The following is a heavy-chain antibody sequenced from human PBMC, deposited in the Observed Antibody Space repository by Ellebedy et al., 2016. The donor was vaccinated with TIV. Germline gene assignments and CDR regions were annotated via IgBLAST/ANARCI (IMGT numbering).Heavy chain of an antibody. CDR1: GFTFRNHW. CDR2: IRFDGNNA. CDR3: AKDRGNYGGAPYNGMDV. D-gene: IGHD3-10*01. V-gene: IGHV3-30*02. J-gene: IGHJ6*02. Sequence: GESLKISCAASGFTFRNHWMSWVRQAPGKGLEWVAFIRFDGNNAYYADSVKGRFTISRDNSKNTLYLQMNSLRTEDTAVHYCAKDRGNYGGAPYNGMDVWGQGTTVTVSS.